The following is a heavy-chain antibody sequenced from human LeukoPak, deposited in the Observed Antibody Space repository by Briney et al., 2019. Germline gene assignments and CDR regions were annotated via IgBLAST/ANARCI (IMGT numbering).Heavy chain of an antibody. Sequence: SETLSLTCAVSGGSISSYYWCWVRQPPGKGLEWIGYIYCSGSTNYNPSLKRRVPISVDTSKNQLSLKLSSVTAADTAVYYCARGGGRKEMATMVDYWGQGTLVTVSS. CDR2: IYCSGST. V-gene: IGHV4-59*01. CDR1: GGSISSYY. D-gene: IGHD5-24*01. J-gene: IGHJ4*02. CDR3: ARGGGRKEMATMVDY.